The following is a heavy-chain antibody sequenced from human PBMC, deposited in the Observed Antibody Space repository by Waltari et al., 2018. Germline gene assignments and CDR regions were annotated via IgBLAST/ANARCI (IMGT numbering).Heavy chain of an antibody. CDR3: ARGGEVEGVAASPPRNWFDP. J-gene: IGHJ5*02. D-gene: IGHD2-15*01. V-gene: IGHV1-69*01. CDR1: GDTFRRYA. CDR2: IIPVFGTT. Sequence: QVQLVQSGAEVKKPGSSVKVSCKAFGDTFRRYATSWVRQAPGQGLEWMGGIIPVFGTTKYAQKFQGRVTISADDFTSTVYMELSSLKSEDTAVYYCARGGEVEGVAASPPRNWFDPWGQGTLVTVSS.